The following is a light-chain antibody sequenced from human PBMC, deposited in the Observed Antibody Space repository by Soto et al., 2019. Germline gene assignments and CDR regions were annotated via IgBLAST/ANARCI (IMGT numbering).Light chain of an antibody. J-gene: IGLJ1*01. CDR2: ENN. Sequence: QSALTQPPSVSAAPGQKVTISCSGSSSNVGNSYVSWYQQLPGTAPKILIYENNIRPSGIPDRFSGSKSGTSATLGITGLQTVDEADYYCGTWDSRLSVYVFGTGAKVTVL. CDR3: GTWDSRLSVYV. CDR1: SSNVGNSY. V-gene: IGLV1-51*02.